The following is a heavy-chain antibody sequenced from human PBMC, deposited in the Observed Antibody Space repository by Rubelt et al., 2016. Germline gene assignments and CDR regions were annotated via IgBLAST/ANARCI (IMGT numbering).Heavy chain of an antibody. CDR3: AIGLNWNHED. D-gene: IGHD1-1*01. Sequence: QVQLQQWGAGLLQPSETLSLTCAVYGGSFSGYYWSWIRQPPGKGLEWIGEINPSGSTNYNPSLKSCVTISVDTSKNQFSLKLSSLTAADTAVYYCAIGLNWNHEDWGQGTLVTVSS. CDR2: INPSGST. J-gene: IGHJ4*02. V-gene: IGHV4-34*01. CDR1: GGSFSGYY.